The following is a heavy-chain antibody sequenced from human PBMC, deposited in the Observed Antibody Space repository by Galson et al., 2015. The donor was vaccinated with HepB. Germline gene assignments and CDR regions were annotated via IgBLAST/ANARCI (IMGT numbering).Heavy chain of an antibody. V-gene: IGHV3-23*01. J-gene: IGHJ3*02. CDR3: ANNDYVWGSYRYTRAFDI. CDR2: ISGSGGST. CDR1: GFTFSSYA. Sequence: SLRLSCAASGFTFSSYAMSWVRQAPGKGLEWVSAISGSGGSTYYADSVKGRFTISRDNSKNTLYLQMNSLRAEDTAVYYCANNDYVWGSYRYTRAFDIWGQGTMVTVSS. D-gene: IGHD3-16*02.